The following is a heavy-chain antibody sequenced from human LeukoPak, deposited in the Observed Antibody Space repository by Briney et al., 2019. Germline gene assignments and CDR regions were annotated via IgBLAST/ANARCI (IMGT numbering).Heavy chain of an antibody. CDR1: GYTFTGYY. Sequence: GASVKVSCKASGYTFTGYYMHWVRQAPGQGLEWMGWINPNSGGTNYAQKFQGRVTMTRDTSISTAYMELSRLRSDDTAVYYCARGPPPSIAVAGTGIPTDYWGQGTLVTVSS. D-gene: IGHD6-19*01. V-gene: IGHV1-2*02. CDR2: INPNSGGT. CDR3: ARGPPPSIAVAGTGIPTDY. J-gene: IGHJ4*02.